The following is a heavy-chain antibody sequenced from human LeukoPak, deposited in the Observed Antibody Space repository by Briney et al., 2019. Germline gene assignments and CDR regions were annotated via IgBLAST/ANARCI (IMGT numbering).Heavy chain of an antibody. CDR3: ARSNALYCSSTSCLFDY. Sequence: ASVKVSCKASGYTFTGYYMHWVRQAPGQGLEWMAWINPNSGGTYYAQNFHDRITMTRDTSISTAYMELSRLRSDDTAIYYCARSNALYCSSTSCLFDYWGQGTLVTVSS. D-gene: IGHD2-2*01. J-gene: IGHJ4*02. CDR2: INPNSGGT. CDR1: GYTFTGYY. V-gene: IGHV1-2*02.